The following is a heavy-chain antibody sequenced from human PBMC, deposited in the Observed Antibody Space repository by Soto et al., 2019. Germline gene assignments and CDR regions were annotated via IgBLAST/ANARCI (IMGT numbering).Heavy chain of an antibody. J-gene: IGHJ4*02. CDR1: GFTFSSYA. V-gene: IGHV3-23*01. CDR2: VSSSGGST. CDR3: AKYSTSWRVGQFDY. D-gene: IGHD6-13*01. Sequence: EVQLLESGGGLVQPGGSLRLSCAASGFTFSSYAMSWVRQAPGTGLEWVLAVSSSGGSTYYADSVKGRFTISRDNSKNTLYLQMNSLRAEDTAVHYCAKYSTSWRVGQFDYWGQGTLVTVSS.